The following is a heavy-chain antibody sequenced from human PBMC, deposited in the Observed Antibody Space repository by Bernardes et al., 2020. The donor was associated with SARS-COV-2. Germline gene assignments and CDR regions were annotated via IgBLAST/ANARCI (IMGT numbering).Heavy chain of an antibody. J-gene: IGHJ4*02. CDR3: VRGFYDGPFDN. D-gene: IGHD3-3*01. Sequence: GGSLRRSCAASGFNFDDYGMSWVRQTPGKGLEWVSGIKWNGGSTGYADFVQGRFTISRDNAKNSLYLQMNSLRAEDTALYHCVRGFYDGPFDNWGQGTLVTVSS. V-gene: IGHV3-20*01. CDR2: IKWNGGST. CDR1: GFNFDDYG.